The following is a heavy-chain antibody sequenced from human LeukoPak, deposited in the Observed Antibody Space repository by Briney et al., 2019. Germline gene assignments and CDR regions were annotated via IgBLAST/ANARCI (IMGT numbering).Heavy chain of an antibody. CDR2: ISGSGGST. CDR3: AKGLICGGDCYASDY. V-gene: IGHV3-23*01. Sequence: GGSLRLSCAASGFTFSSYAMSWVRQAPGKGLEWVSAISGSGGSTYYADSVKGRFTISRDNSKNALYLQMNSLRAEDTAVYYCAKGLICGGDCYASDYWGQGTLVTVSS. CDR1: GFTFSSYA. D-gene: IGHD2-21*02. J-gene: IGHJ4*02.